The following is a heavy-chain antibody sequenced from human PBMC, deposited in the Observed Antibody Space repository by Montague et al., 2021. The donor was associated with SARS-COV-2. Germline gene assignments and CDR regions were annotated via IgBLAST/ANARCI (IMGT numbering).Heavy chain of an antibody. CDR2: IYESDTT. V-gene: IGHV4-39*07. CDR1: GGSIRSTTFY. Sequence: SETLSLTCTVSGGSIRSTTFYWGWIRQSPGKGLEWIGYIYESDTTYYNPSLKSRVTISLDTSNNQFSLKITTLIVADTAIYYCVTPGKSAVAGQFDYWGRGILVTVSS. D-gene: IGHD6-19*01. J-gene: IGHJ4*02. CDR3: VTPGKSAVAGQFDY.